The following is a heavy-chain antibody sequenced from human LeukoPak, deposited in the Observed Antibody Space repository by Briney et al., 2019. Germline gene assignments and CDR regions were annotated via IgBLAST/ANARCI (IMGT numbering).Heavy chain of an antibody. CDR1: GGSISSYY. J-gene: IGHJ5*02. D-gene: IGHD3-10*01. V-gene: IGHV4-4*07. Sequence: PSETLSLTCTVSGGSISSYYWSWIRQPAGKGLEWIGRIYTSGSTNYNPSLKSRVTMSVDTSKNQFSLKLSSVTAADTAVYYCGISRIWFGELYGFDPWGQGTLVTVSS. CDR3: GISRIWFGELYGFDP. CDR2: IYTSGST.